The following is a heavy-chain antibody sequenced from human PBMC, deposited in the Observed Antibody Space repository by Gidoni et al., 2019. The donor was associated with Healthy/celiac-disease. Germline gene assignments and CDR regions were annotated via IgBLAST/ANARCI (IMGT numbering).Heavy chain of an antibody. CDR2: ISYDGSNK. CDR3: AKALRGYSYGLDAFDI. D-gene: IGHD5-18*01. V-gene: IGHV3-30*18. J-gene: IGHJ3*02. CDR1: GFTFSSHG. Sequence: QVQLVESGGGVVQPGRSLSLSCAASGFTFSSHGMHWVRQAPGKGLEWVAVISYDGSNKYYADSVKGRFTISRDNSKNTLYLQMNSLRAEDTAVYYCAKALRGYSYGLDAFDIWGQGTMVTVSS.